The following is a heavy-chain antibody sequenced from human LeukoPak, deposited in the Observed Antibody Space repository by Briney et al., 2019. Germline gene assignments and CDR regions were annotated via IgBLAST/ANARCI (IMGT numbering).Heavy chain of an antibody. Sequence: SETLSLTCAVSGGSISSGGYSWSWIRQPPEKGLEWIGYIYHSGSTYYNPSLKSRVTISVDRSKNQFSLKLSSVTAADTAVYYCARVHYDAFDIWGQGTMVTVSS. CDR2: IYHSGST. V-gene: IGHV4-30-2*01. J-gene: IGHJ3*02. CDR1: GGSISSGGYS. CDR3: ARVHYDAFDI.